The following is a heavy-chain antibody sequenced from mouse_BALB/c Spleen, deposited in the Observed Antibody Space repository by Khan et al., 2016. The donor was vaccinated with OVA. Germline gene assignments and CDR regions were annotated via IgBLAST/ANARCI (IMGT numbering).Heavy chain of an antibody. CDR2: ILYTGYT. V-gene: IGHV3-8*02. D-gene: IGHD2-12*01. CDR1: GDTITSGY. Sequence: EVQLQESGPSLVKPSPTLSLTCSVPGDTITSGYWNWIRKFPGNKLEYMGYILYTGYTYYKTSLQRRIAITRHTSENQYYLQLDSVTVEDTATYYCAISTYRYSFVYWGHGTLVTVSA. J-gene: IGHJ3*01. CDR3: AISTYRYSFVY.